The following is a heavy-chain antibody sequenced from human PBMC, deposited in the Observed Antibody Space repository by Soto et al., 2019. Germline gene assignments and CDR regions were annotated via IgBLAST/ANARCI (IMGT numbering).Heavy chain of an antibody. CDR3: AYSTGWYRHDV. J-gene: IGHJ3*01. V-gene: IGHV4-4*02. CDR2: IFHSGDT. D-gene: IGHD6-19*01. CDR1: GASISNSRW. Sequence: QVQLQESGPGLVKPSGTLSLTCAVSGASISNSRWWTWVRQPPGKGLEWIGDIFHSGDTNYNPSLKSRVFISVDKSQNQFSLKVSSVTAADTAVYYCAYSTGWYRHDVWGQGTLVTVSS.